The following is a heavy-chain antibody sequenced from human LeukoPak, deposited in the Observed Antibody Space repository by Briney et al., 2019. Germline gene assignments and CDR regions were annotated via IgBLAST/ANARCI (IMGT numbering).Heavy chain of an antibody. V-gene: IGHV1-8*01. CDR1: GFTFTSYD. CDR2: MNPNSGNT. Sequence: ASVKVSCKASGFTFTSYDFNWVRQATGQGLEWMGWMNPNSGNTGYAQKFQGRVTMTRDTSISTAYMELSSLRSEDTAVYYCARSRYSSGHYYFDYWGQGTLVTVSS. D-gene: IGHD6-19*01. CDR3: ARSRYSSGHYYFDY. J-gene: IGHJ4*02.